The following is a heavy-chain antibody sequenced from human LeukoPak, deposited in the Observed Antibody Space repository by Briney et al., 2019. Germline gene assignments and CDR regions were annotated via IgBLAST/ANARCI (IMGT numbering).Heavy chain of an antibody. CDR2: INQDGTEK. CDR1: GFSFSSKW. V-gene: IGHV3-7*01. Sequence: GGSLRLSCAASGFSFSSKWMSWVRQAPGKGLEWVANINQDGTEKYYVDSLKGRFTISKDNAKNSLYLQMNSLRADDTAVYYCARVARYCSGGTCSWFDPWGQGTLVTVSS. D-gene: IGHD2-15*01. J-gene: IGHJ5*02. CDR3: ARVARYCSGGTCSWFDP.